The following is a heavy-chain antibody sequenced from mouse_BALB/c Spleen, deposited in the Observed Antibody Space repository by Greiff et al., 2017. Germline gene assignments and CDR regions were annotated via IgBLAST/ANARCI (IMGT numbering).Heavy chain of an antibody. CDR3: AREIYDGYYYWYFDV. J-gene: IGHJ1*01. CDR1: GFSLTGYG. Sequence: VQLKESGPGLVAPSQSLSITCTVSGFSLTGYGVNWVRQPPGKGLEWLGMIWGDGSTDYNSALKSRLSISKDNSKSQVFLKMNSLQTDDTARYYCAREIYDGYYYWYFDVWGAGTTVTVSS. D-gene: IGHD2-3*01. CDR2: IWGDGST. V-gene: IGHV2-6-7*01.